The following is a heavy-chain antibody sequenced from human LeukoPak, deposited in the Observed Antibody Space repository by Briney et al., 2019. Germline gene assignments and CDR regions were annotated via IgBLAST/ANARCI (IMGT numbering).Heavy chain of an antibody. CDR3: ARGYGAGNYRRPFYGMDV. CDR2: LNWNGDIT. J-gene: IGHJ6*02. Sequence: PGGSLRLSCAASGFTFNDYGMTWVRQAPGKGLEWVSGLNWNGDITRYADSVKARFTLSRDNAKNSVYLQMASLSAEDTAFYYCARGYGAGNYRRPFYGMDVWGQGPTVPVSS. D-gene: IGHD3-10*01. CDR1: GFTFNDYG. V-gene: IGHV3-20*04.